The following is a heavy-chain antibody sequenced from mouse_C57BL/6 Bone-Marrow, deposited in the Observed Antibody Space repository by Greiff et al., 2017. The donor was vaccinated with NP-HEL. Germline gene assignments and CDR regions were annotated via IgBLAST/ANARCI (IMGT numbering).Heavy chain of an antibody. CDR3: SAGYRNYGEIFFFAY. CDR2: IDPENGDT. J-gene: IGHJ3*01. D-gene: IGHD2-5*01. CDR1: GFNIKDDY. Sequence: VQLQQSGAELVRPGASVKLSCTASGFNIKDDYMHWVKQRPEQGLEWIGWIDPENGDTEYASKFKGKATITADTSSNTAYLQLSSLTSEDTAVYYCSAGYRNYGEIFFFAYWGQGTLVTVSA. V-gene: IGHV14-4*01.